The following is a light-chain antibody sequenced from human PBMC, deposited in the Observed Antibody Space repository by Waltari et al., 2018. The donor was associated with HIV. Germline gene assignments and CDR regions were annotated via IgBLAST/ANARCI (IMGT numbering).Light chain of an antibody. J-gene: IGLJ2*01. V-gene: IGLV1-44*01. CDR2: SNN. CDR1: NSNIGTNT. CDR3: AAWDDSLNGLL. Sequence: QSVLTQPPSASGTPGQRVTISCSGNNSNIGTNTVNWYHQPPGTAPKLLIFSNNQRPSGVPDRFSGSKSGTSASLAISGLQSEDEAVYYCAAWDDSLNGLLFGGGTKLTVL.